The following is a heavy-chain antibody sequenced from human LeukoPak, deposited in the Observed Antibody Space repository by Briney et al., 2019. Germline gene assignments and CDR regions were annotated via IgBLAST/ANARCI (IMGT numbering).Heavy chain of an antibody. Sequence: GGSLRLSCAASGFTFSSYDMHWVRQATGKGLEWVSAIGTGGDTYYPGSVKGRFTISRENAKNSWYLQMNSLRAGDTAVYYCAIATTSGYYAHWGQGTLVTVSS. V-gene: IGHV3-13*01. D-gene: IGHD3-22*01. CDR1: GFTFSSYD. CDR2: IGTGGDT. J-gene: IGHJ4*02. CDR3: AIATTSGYYAH.